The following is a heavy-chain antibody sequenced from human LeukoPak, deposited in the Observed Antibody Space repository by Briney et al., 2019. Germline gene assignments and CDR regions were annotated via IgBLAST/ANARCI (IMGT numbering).Heavy chain of an antibody. CDR2: ISAYNGNT. Sequence: ASVKVSCKASGYTFTSYYMHWVRQAPGQGLEWMGWISAYNGNTNYAQKLQGRVTMTTDTSTSTAYMELRSLRSDDTAVYYCAREVVFPDAFDIWGQGTMVTVSS. V-gene: IGHV1-18*04. D-gene: IGHD2-21*01. J-gene: IGHJ3*02. CDR3: AREVVFPDAFDI. CDR1: GYTFTSYY.